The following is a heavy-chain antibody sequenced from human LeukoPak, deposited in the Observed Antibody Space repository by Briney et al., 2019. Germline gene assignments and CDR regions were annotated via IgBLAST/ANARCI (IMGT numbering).Heavy chain of an antibody. CDR1: GGSISSSSYY. CDR3: ARLDPDLDAFDI. CDR2: IYYSGST. Sequence: SETLSLTCTVSGGSISSSSYYWGWIRQPPGKGLEWIGSIYYSGSTYYNPSLKSRVTISVDTSKNQFSLKLSSVTAADTAVYYCARLDPDLDAFDIWGQGIMVTVSS. J-gene: IGHJ3*02. V-gene: IGHV4-39*01.